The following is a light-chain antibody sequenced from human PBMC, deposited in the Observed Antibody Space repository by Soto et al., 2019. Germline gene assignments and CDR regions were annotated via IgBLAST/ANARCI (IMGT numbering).Light chain of an antibody. CDR3: QQYGRSPPKYT. V-gene: IGKV3-20*01. CDR1: QSLGSSY. CDR2: GAS. Sequence: DIVLTQSPDTLSLSPGERATLSCRASQSLGSSYLAWYQQKPGQAPRLLIHGASSRATGIPDRFIGSGAETDFTLAISRLEPEDFAVYYCQQYGRSPPKYTFGQGTKVEIK. J-gene: IGKJ2*01.